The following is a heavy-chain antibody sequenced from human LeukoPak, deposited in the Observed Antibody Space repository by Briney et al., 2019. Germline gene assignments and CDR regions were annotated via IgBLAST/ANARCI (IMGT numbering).Heavy chain of an antibody. Sequence: SETLSLTCTISGGSISSYYWSWIRQPPGKGLEWIGYIYYSGSTNYNPSLKSRVTISVDTSKNQFSLKLSSVTATDTAVYYCARDGSALFEYWGQGTLVTVSS. V-gene: IGHV4-59*01. CDR1: GGSISSYY. CDR2: IYYSGST. CDR3: ARDGSALFEY. J-gene: IGHJ4*02.